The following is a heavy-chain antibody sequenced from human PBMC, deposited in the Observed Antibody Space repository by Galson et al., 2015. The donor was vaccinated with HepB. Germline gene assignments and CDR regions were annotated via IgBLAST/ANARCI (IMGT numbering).Heavy chain of an antibody. V-gene: IGHV1-69*02. CDR3: ARGSQYSGSYPTYFL. Sequence: SVKVSCKASGGTFSSYTISWVRQAPGQGLEWMGRIIPILGIANYAQKFQGRVTITADKSTSTAYMELSSLRSEDTAVYYCARGSQYSGSYPTYFLWGQGTLVTVSS. CDR2: IIPILGIA. J-gene: IGHJ4*02. D-gene: IGHD1-26*01. CDR1: GGTFSSYT.